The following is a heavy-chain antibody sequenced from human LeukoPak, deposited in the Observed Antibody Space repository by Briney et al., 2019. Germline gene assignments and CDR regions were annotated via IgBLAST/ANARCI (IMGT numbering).Heavy chain of an antibody. CDR2: IYYGGST. J-gene: IGHJ6*02. CDR3: ARETTPAPYYDFWSGPFGGYGMDV. V-gene: IGHV4-59*01. Sequence: PSETLSLTCTVSGGSISSYYWSWIRQPPGKGLEWIGYIYYGGSTNYNPSLKSRVTISVDTSKNQFSLKLSSVTAADTAVYYCARETTPAPYYDFWSGPFGGYGMDVWGQGTAVTVSS. D-gene: IGHD3-3*01. CDR1: GGSISSYY.